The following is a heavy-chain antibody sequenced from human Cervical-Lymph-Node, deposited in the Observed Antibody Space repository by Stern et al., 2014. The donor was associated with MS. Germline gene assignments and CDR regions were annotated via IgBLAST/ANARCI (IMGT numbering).Heavy chain of an antibody. CDR3: ARVDYYESSGFFMY. J-gene: IGHJ4*02. CDR1: GYTFTMFG. Sequence: QVQLVESGPEVTKTGASVRVPCKASGYTFTMFGLSWFRQAPGQGLESMGWISPYTANTNFAEKFQGRVTLTTDTSTDTAYMELRNLKSDDTAVYYCARVDYYESSGFFMYWGQGTLVTVSS. V-gene: IGHV1-18*01. CDR2: ISPYTANT. D-gene: IGHD3-22*01.